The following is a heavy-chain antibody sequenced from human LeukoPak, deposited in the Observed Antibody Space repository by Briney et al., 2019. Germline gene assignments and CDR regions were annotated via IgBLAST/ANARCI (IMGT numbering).Heavy chain of an antibody. Sequence: NAGGSLRLSCAASGFTFSSYSMNWVRQAPGKGLEWVSSISSSSSYIYYADSVKGRFTISRDNAKNSLYLQMNSLRAEDTAVYYCARSDYYGSGTPDYWGQGTLVTVSS. J-gene: IGHJ4*02. CDR1: GFTFSSYS. D-gene: IGHD3-10*01. V-gene: IGHV3-21*01. CDR2: ISSSSSYI. CDR3: ARSDYYGSGTPDY.